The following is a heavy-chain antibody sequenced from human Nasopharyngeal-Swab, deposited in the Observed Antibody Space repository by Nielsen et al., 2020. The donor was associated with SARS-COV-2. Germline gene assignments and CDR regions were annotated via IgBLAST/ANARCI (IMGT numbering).Heavy chain of an antibody. CDR1: EFTMSRNG. Sequence: GSLRLSCAASEFTMSRNGMHWVRQAPGKGLEWVAYISSSSSTSYYADSVKGRFTISRDNPKNSLYLQMNSLRDEDTALYYCARDVAIVGATIENWGQGTLVTVSS. CDR2: ISSSSSTS. J-gene: IGHJ4*02. V-gene: IGHV3-48*02. D-gene: IGHD1-26*01. CDR3: ARDVAIVGATIEN.